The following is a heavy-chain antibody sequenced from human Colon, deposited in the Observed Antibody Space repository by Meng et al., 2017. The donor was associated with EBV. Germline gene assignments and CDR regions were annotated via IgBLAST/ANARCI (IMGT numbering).Heavy chain of an antibody. D-gene: IGHD3-16*01. V-gene: IGHV4-39*07. J-gene: IGHJ4*02. CDR3: VRVRGDFDY. CDR1: GDSVSDTNHF. Sequence: QRQLTEPGPGLVKPSETLSLTCIVSGDSVSDTNHFWGWVRQAPGKGLEWVGSINSNWNTYSNPSLTSRVTMSLDTSKNQFSLKLSSVTAADTAVYYCVRVRGDFDYWGQGTLVTVSS. CDR2: INSNWNT.